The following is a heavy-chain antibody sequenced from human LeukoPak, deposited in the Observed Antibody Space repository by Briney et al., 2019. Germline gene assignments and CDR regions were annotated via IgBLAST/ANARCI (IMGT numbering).Heavy chain of an antibody. CDR1: GFTFDDYG. V-gene: IGHV3-20*04. CDR3: ARDLRVAVAGTFDY. J-gene: IGHJ4*02. D-gene: IGHD6-19*01. Sequence: PGGSLRLSCAASGFTFDDYGMSWVRQAPGKGLEWVSGINWNGGSTGYADSVKGRFTISRDNAKNSLCLQMNSLRAEDTALYYCARDLRVAVAGTFDYWGQGTLVTVSS. CDR2: INWNGGST.